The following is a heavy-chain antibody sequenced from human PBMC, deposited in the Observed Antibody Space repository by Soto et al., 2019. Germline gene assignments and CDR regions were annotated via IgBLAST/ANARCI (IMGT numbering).Heavy chain of an antibody. CDR3: ARDLGCSSTSCSYYYYYGMDV. CDR1: GYTFSSYA. Sequence: VASVKVSCKASGYTFSSYAISWVRQAPGQGLEWMGGIIPIFGTANYAQKFQGRVTITADESTSTAYMELSSLRSEDTAVYYCARDLGCSSTSCSYYYYYGMDVWGQGTTVTVSS. V-gene: IGHV1-69*13. CDR2: IIPIFGTA. J-gene: IGHJ6*02. D-gene: IGHD2-2*01.